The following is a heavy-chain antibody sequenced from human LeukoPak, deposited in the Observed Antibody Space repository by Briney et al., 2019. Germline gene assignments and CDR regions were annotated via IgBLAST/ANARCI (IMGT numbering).Heavy chain of an antibody. CDR2: VYYSGRT. CDR3: AKVIVGAGFDF. CDR1: GGSISSYY. J-gene: IGHJ4*02. V-gene: IGHV4-59*01. D-gene: IGHD1-26*01. Sequence: SETQSLTCTVSGGSISSYYWSWIRQPPGKGLERIGYVYYSGRTNYDPSLKSRVTISVDTSKNQFSLKLSSVTAADTAVYYCAKVIVGAGFDFWGQGALVTVSS.